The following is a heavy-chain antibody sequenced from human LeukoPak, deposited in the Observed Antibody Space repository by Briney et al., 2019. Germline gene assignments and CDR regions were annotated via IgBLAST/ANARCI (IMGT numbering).Heavy chain of an antibody. V-gene: IGHV4-59*01. Sequence: PSETLSLTCTVSGGSISPYYWTWIRQSPGKGLEWIGYVYSGGNINYNPSLKSRVTISIDTSMHQFSLSLTSVTAADTAVYYCARGAVVVPAAIPPIFDYWGQGTLVTVSS. CDR3: ARGAVVVPAAIPPIFDY. CDR2: VYSGGNI. J-gene: IGHJ4*02. CDR1: GGSISPYY. D-gene: IGHD2-2*02.